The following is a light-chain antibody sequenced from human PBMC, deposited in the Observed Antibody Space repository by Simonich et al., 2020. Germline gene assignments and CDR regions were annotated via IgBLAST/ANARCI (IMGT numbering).Light chain of an antibody. Sequence: DIQMTQSPSTLSASVGDRVTITCRASQSISSWLAWYQQKPGKAPKTLIYKASSLESVVPSRFSGSGSGTEFTLTISSLQPDDFATYYCQQYNSYSRTFGQGTKVEIK. V-gene: IGKV1-5*03. J-gene: IGKJ1*01. CDR1: QSISSW. CDR3: QQYNSYSRT. CDR2: KAS.